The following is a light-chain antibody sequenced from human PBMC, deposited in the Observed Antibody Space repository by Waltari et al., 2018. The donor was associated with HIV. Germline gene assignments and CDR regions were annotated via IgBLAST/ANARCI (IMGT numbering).Light chain of an antibody. V-gene: IGKV1-39*01. CDR2: DST. Sequence: DIQMTQSPSSLSASVGDRVTITWRASQTINTFLNWYQQQPGKAPKVLIYDSTSLERGVPGRFRGSGSGTDFTLDIIGLEAEDFATYFCQQSYITPWTFGQGTKIEI. CDR3: QQSYITPWT. CDR1: QTINTF. J-gene: IGKJ1*01.